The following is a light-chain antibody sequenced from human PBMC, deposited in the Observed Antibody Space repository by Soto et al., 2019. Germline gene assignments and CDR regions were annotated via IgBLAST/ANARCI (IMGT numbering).Light chain of an antibody. CDR2: DGS. Sequence: QSVLTQPPSASGTPGQRVTISCSGSSSNIGSNYVYWYQQFPGTTPKLLIYDGSQRPSGVPDRFSGSKSGTSASLGISGLRSEDEADYYCAAWDDSLSAWEFGGGTKVTVL. J-gene: IGLJ3*02. CDR3: AAWDDSLSAWE. CDR1: SSNIGSNY. V-gene: IGLV1-47*02.